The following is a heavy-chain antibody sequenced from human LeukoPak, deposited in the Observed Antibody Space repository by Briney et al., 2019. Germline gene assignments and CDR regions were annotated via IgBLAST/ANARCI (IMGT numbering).Heavy chain of an antibody. CDR3: ARDDWIPGSCSASSGCSDAFDI. CDR1: GFTFSSYA. D-gene: IGHD2-15*01. CDR2: ISYDGSNK. V-gene: IGHV3-30-3*01. J-gene: IGHJ3*02. Sequence: GRSLRLSCAASGFTFSSYAMHWVRQAPGKGLEWVAVISYDGSNKYYADSVKGRFTISRDNSKNTLYLQMNSLRTEDTAVYYCARDDWIPGSCSASSGCSDAFDIWGQGTLVTVSS.